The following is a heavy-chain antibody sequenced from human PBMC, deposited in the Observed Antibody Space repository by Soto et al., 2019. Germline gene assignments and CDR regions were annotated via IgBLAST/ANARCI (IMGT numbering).Heavy chain of an antibody. Sequence: KPSETLSLTCAVYGGSFSGYYWSWIRQPPGKGLEWIGEINHSGSTNYNPSLKSRVTISVDTSKNQFSLKLSSVTAADTAVYYCARGPRYYGSGSYYVDYWGQGTLVTVSS. D-gene: IGHD3-10*01. CDR2: INHSGST. CDR3: ARGPRYYGSGSYYVDY. CDR1: GGSFSGYY. J-gene: IGHJ4*02. V-gene: IGHV4-34*01.